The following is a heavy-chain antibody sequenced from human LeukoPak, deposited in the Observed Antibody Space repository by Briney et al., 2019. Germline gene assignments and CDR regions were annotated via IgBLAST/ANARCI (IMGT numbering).Heavy chain of an antibody. Sequence: NSSETLSLTCTVSGGSISSGTYYWSWIRQPAGKGLEWIGRISTSGSTNYHPSLKSRVTISVDTSKNQFSLKLSSVTAADTAVYYCARTAHYYPVDVWGQGTTVTVSS. V-gene: IGHV4-61*02. CDR3: ARTAHYYPVDV. J-gene: IGHJ6*02. CDR2: ISTSGST. CDR1: GGSISSGTYY.